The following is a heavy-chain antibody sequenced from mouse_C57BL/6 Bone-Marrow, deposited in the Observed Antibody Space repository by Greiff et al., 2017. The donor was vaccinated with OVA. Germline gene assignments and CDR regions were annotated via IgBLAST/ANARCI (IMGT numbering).Heavy chain of an antibody. V-gene: IGHV1-52*01. CDR1: GYTFTSYW. Sequence: VQLQQPGAELVRPGSSVKLSCKASGYTFTSYWMHWVKQRPIQGLEWIGNIDPSDSETHYNQKFKDKATLTVDNSSSTAYMQLSSLTSEDSAVYYCARRGYDDAMDYWGQGASVTVSS. CDR3: ARRGYDDAMDY. CDR2: IDPSDSET. J-gene: IGHJ4*01. D-gene: IGHD2-2*01.